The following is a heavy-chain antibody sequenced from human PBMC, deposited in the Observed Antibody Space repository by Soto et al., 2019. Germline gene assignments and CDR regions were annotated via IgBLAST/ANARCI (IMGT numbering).Heavy chain of an antibody. Sequence: EVQLLESGGGLVQPGGSLRLSCAGSGFPFNNYAINWDRQGPGKGLEWVAASTGPGGSTYNEDSVKGRFTVSRDNSKKTVYLQMDGLRAEDTAVYYCGKGHCDYQGDYNYYGMDIWGQGTTVTVSS. D-gene: IGHD4-17*01. CDR3: GKGHCDYQGDYNYYGMDI. J-gene: IGHJ6*01. CDR1: GFPFNNYA. CDR2: STGPGGST. V-gene: IGHV3-23*01.